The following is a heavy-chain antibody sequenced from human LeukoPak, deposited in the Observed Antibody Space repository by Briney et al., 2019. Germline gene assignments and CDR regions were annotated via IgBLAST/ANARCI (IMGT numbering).Heavy chain of an antibody. CDR1: GFTFTSYD. CDR3: ARGRRDSRQFDY. CDR2: MNPNSGNT. Sequence: ASVKVSCKASGFTFTSYDINWVRQATGQGLEWMGWMNPNSGNTGYAQKFQDRVTMTRNTSISTAYMERSLLRSEDTAVYYCARGRRDSRQFDYWGQGALVTVSS. V-gene: IGHV1-8*01. J-gene: IGHJ4*02. D-gene: IGHD3-10*01.